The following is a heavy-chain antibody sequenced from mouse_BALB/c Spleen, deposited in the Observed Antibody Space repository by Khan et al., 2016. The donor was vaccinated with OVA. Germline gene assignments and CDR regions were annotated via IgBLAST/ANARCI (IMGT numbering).Heavy chain of an antibody. CDR2: IWGGGGT. J-gene: IGHJ4*01. D-gene: IGHD2-14*01. CDR3: ARAYERSDGYYAMDY. Sequence: QVQLMQSGPGLVAPSHSLSITCTVSGFSLSKYNIHWVRQTPGNGLEWLGMIWGGGGTDYNSTLKSRLCISKDNSKSQVFLKMNSLQTDDSAMYYCARAYERSDGYYAMDYWGQGTTVTVSS. CDR1: GFSLSKYN. V-gene: IGHV2-6-4*01.